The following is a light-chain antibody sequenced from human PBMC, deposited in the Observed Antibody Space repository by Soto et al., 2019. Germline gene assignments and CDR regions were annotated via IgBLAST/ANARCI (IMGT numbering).Light chain of an antibody. CDR3: QEYNTNSRT. CDR2: KTS. CDR1: ESIYSW. Sequence: IQMTQSPSTLSASVGDTVTITCRASESIYSWLAWYKQIPGKAPQLLIYKTSTLEGGVPSRFSGSGSGAEYTLTSGSLQPDDFSTYYCQEYNTNSRTFGQGTRV. V-gene: IGKV1-5*03. J-gene: IGKJ1*01.